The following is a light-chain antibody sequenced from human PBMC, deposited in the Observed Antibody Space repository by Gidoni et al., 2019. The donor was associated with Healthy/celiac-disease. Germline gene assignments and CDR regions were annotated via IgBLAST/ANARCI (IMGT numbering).Light chain of an antibody. CDR3: QQSYSTPWT. J-gene: IGKJ1*01. Sequence: DIQMTQSPSSLSASVGDRVTITCRASQSISSYLNWYQQKPGKAPKLLIYAASSLQSGVPSRFGGSGSGTDFTLTISSLQPEDFATYYCQQSYSTPWTFGQXTKVEIK. V-gene: IGKV1-39*01. CDR2: AAS. CDR1: QSISSY.